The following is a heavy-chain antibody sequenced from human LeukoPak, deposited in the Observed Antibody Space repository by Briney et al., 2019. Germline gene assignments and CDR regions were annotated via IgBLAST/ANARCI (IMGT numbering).Heavy chain of an antibody. CDR1: GGSISSSSYY. CDR2: IYYSGST. J-gene: IGHJ4*02. D-gene: IGHD6-13*01. Sequence: PSETLSLTCTVSGGSISSSSYYWGWIRQPPGKGLEWIGSIYYSGSTYYNPSLKSRVTISVDTSKNQFSLKLSSVTAADTAVYYCTTAFGYSRDWGQGTLVTVSS. CDR3: TTAFGYSRD. V-gene: IGHV4-39*07.